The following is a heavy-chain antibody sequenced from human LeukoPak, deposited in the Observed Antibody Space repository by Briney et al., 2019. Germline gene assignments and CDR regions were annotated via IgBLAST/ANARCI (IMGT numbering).Heavy chain of an antibody. V-gene: IGHV3-66*01. Sequence: PGGSVRLSCADSGFTVSSNYMRWVRQAPGKGLEWVSVIYSGGSTPYADSVKGRFTISRDNSKNTLYHQMNSLRAEDTAVYYCARDRLHYDSLTGYPADWGQGTLVTVSS. D-gene: IGHD3-9*01. CDR3: ARDRLHYDSLTGYPAD. CDR1: GFTVSSNY. J-gene: IGHJ4*02. CDR2: IYSGGST.